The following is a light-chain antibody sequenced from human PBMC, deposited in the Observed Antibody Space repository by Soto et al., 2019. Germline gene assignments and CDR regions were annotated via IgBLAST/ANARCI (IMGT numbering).Light chain of an antibody. CDR2: GAS. Sequence: IVMTQSPASLSVSPGERATLSCRASQNVGSNLAWYQQKPGQAPRFLIYGASTRATGIPARFSGSGSGTEFTLTISSLQSEDFAVYYCHHYNNWPRTFGQGTKVDIK. CDR1: QNVGSN. V-gene: IGKV3-15*01. J-gene: IGKJ1*01. CDR3: HHYNNWPRT.